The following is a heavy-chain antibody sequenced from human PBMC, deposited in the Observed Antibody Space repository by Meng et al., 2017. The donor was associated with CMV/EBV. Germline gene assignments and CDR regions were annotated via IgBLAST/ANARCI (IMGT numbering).Heavy chain of an antibody. CDR3: ARDHVRAGYYYYGMDV. CDR2: IYSGGST. Sequence: GESLKISCAASGFTVSSNYMSWVRQAPGKGLEWVSVIYSGGSTYYADSVKGRFTISRDNPKNTLYLQMNSLRAEDTAVYYCARDHVRAGYYYYGMDVWGQGTTVTVSS. CDR1: GFTVSSNY. J-gene: IGHJ6*02. V-gene: IGHV3-66*02. D-gene: IGHD1-14*01.